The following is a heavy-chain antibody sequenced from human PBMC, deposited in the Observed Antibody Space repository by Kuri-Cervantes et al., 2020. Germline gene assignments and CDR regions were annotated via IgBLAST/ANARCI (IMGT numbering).Heavy chain of an antibody. J-gene: IGHJ4*02. V-gene: IGHV3-48*02. CDR2: ISSSSSTI. Sequence: GESLKISCAASGFTFSSYAMHWVRQAPGKGLEWVSYISSSSSTIYYADSVKGRFTISRDNAKNSLYLQMNSLRDEDTAVYYCARGERWIQLWSYFYYRGQGTLVTVSS. CDR1: GFTFSSYA. CDR3: ARGERWIQLWSYFYY. D-gene: IGHD5-18*01.